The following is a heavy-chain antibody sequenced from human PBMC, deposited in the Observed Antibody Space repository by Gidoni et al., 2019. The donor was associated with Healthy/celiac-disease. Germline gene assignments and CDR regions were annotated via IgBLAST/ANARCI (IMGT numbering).Heavy chain of an antibody. CDR1: GYTFTSYA. CDR2: INAGNGNT. Sequence: QVQLVQSGAEVKKPGASVKVSCKASGYTFTSYAMHWVRQATGQRLEWMGWINAGNGNTKCSQKFQGRVTITRDTSASTAYMELSSLRSEDTAVYYCARDLSSCSSTSCSTHYYYYYMDVWGKGTTVTVSS. V-gene: IGHV1-3*01. CDR3: ARDLSSCSSTSCSTHYYYYYMDV. J-gene: IGHJ6*03. D-gene: IGHD2-2*01.